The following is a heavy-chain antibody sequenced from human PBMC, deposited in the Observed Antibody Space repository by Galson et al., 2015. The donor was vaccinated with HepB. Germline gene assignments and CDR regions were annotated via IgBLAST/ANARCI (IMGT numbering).Heavy chain of an antibody. J-gene: IGHJ4*02. Sequence: SLRLSCAASGFTFRSYGMSWVRQAPGKGLEYLSGINNNGGSTYYADSVKGRFTISRDNSKNTLYLQMSRLRAEDTAVYYCVKDSGSSGWCYFDYWGQGTLVTVSS. V-gene: IGHV3-64D*06. CDR3: VKDSGSSGWCYFDY. CDR1: GFTFRSYG. D-gene: IGHD6-19*01. CDR2: INNNGGST.